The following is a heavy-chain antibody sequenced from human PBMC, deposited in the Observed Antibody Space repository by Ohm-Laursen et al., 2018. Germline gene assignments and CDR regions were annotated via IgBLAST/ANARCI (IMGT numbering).Heavy chain of an antibody. J-gene: IGHJ6*02. Sequence: SLRLSCAASGFTFSSYSMNWVRQAPGKGLEWVSSISSSSYIYYAGSVKGRFTISRDNAKNSLYLQMNSLRAEDTAVYYCAMGPMKHYGMDVWGQGTLVTVSS. V-gene: IGHV3-21*01. CDR2: ISSSSYI. CDR1: GFTFSSYS. D-gene: IGHD2-8*01. CDR3: AMGPMKHYGMDV.